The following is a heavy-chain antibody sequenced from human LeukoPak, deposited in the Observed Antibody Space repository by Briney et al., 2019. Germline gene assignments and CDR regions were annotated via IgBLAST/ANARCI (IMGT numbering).Heavy chain of an antibody. Sequence: GGSLRLSCVASGFTFGSYWMSWVRQAPGKGLEWVSYISSSGSTTYYADSVKGRFTISRDNAKNSLYLQMNSLRAEDTAVYYCAREGQTVTRGDYFDYWGQGTLVTVSS. CDR3: AREGQTVTRGDYFDY. V-gene: IGHV3-48*04. CDR1: GFTFGSYW. J-gene: IGHJ4*02. D-gene: IGHD4-17*01. CDR2: ISSSGSTT.